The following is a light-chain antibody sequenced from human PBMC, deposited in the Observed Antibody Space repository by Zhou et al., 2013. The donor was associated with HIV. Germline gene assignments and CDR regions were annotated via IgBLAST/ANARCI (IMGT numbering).Light chain of an antibody. J-gene: IGKJ2*01. CDR2: GTS. Sequence: EIVLTQSPDTLSLSPGESATLSCRASQSLASDFLAWYQQRGGQAPRLLIYGTSSRAAGTPDRFSGGGSGTDFTLTISRLEPEDFAMYYCQQYGGSPMFTFGQGTHAGDQ. CDR1: QSLASDF. V-gene: IGKV3-20*01. CDR3: QQYGGSPMFT.